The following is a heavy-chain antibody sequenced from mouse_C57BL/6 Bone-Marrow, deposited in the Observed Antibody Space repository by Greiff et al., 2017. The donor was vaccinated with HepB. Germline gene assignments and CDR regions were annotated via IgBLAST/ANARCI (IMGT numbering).Heavy chain of an antibody. Sequence: VQLQQSGPELVKPGASVKISCKASGYSFTGYYMHWVKQSSEKSLEWIGEINPSTGGTSYNQKFKGKATLTVDKSSSTAYMQLKSLTSEDSAVYYCARDYDYAWFAYWGQGTLVTVSA. J-gene: IGHJ3*01. CDR2: INPSTGGT. CDR1: GYSFTGYY. V-gene: IGHV1-43*01. D-gene: IGHD2-4*01. CDR3: ARDYDYAWFAY.